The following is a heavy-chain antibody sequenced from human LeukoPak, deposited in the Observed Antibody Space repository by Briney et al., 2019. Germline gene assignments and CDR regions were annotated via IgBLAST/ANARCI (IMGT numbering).Heavy chain of an antibody. CDR1: GYTFTSYD. Sequence: ASVKVSCKASGYTFTSYDINWVRQATGRGLEWMGWMNPNSGNTGYAQKFQGRVTMTRNTSISTAYMELSSLRSEDTAVYYCARAGVPGYGMDVWGQGTTVTVSS. CDR2: MNPNSGNT. V-gene: IGHV1-8*01. J-gene: IGHJ6*02. CDR3: ARAGVPGYGMDV. D-gene: IGHD2-2*01.